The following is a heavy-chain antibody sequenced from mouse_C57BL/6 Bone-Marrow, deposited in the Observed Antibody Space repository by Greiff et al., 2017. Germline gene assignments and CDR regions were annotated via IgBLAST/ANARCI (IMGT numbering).Heavy chain of an antibody. CDR1: GYSITSGYY. V-gene: IGHV3-6*01. Sequence: ESGPGLVKPSQSLSLTCSVTGYSITSGYYWNWIRQFPGNKLEWMGYISYDGSNNYNPSLKNRISITRDTSKNQFFLKLNSVTTEDTATYYCARGGYYYGRMGYWGQGTSVTVSS. CDR3: ARGGYYYGRMGY. CDR2: ISYDGSN. D-gene: IGHD1-1*01. J-gene: IGHJ4*01.